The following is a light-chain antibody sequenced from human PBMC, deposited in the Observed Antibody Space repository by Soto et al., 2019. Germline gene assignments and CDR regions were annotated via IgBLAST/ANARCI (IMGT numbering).Light chain of an antibody. J-gene: IGKJ2*01. CDR3: LLYFSPDRYT. CDR2: GAS. Sequence: EIVLTQTPGTLSLSPGERATLSCRASQSVTSSHLAWYQQKPGQAPRLLIYGASTRATVIPHRFSGSGSDTDFSLSIRRLDPEDFAMYYCLLYFSPDRYTFGPGIKVQIK. V-gene: IGKV3-20*01. CDR1: QSVTSSH.